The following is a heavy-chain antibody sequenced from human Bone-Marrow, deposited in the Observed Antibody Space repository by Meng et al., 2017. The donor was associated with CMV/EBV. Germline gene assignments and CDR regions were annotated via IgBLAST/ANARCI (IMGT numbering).Heavy chain of an antibody. Sequence: EGQLVGAGGGLLQPGGSLRLSCVASGFTVSDTYMGWVRQAPGKGLEWVSVIYSGGSTYYADSVKGRFTISRDNSKNTLYLQMNSLRAEDTAVYYCASFIFDYWGQGTLVTVSS. CDR2: IYSGGST. J-gene: IGHJ4*02. CDR1: GFTVSDTY. V-gene: IGHV3-53*01. CDR3: ASFIFDY.